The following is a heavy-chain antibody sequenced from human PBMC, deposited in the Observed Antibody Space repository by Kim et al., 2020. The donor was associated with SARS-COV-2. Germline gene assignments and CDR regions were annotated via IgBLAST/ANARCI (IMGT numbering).Heavy chain of an antibody. CDR2: T. D-gene: IGHD4-17*01. Sequence: TDYAAPVKGRFTISSDDSKNTLYLQMNSLKTEDTAVYYCTTEDYGDPFDYWGQGTLVTVSS. V-gene: IGHV3-15*01. CDR3: TTEDYGDPFDY. J-gene: IGHJ4*02.